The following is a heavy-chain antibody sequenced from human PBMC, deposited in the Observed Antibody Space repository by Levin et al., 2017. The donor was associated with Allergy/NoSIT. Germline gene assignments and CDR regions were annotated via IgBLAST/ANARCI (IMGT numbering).Heavy chain of an antibody. V-gene: IGHV1-2*04. CDR2: INPNSGGT. Sequence: GESLKISCKASGYTFTGYYMHWVRQAPGQGLEWMGWINPNSGGTNYAQKFQGWVTMTRDTSISTAYMELSRLRSDDTAVYYCARALSRRIAAAGDYWGQGTLVTVSS. CDR3: ARALSRRIAAAGDY. D-gene: IGHD6-13*01. CDR1: GYTFTGYY. J-gene: IGHJ4*02.